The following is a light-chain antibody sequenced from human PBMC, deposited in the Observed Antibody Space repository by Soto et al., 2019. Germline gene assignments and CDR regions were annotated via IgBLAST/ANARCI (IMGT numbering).Light chain of an antibody. V-gene: IGKV1-33*01. CDR1: QSVSSF. CDR3: LLDYAYFWA. CDR2: DAS. Sequence: DIQMTQSPPSLSASVGDRVTITCRASQSVSSFLNWYQQKPGKAPRLLIYDASNLETGVPSRFSGSGSGTDFTVTISSLQPEDIATYYCLLDYAYFWAFGQGTKVDIK. J-gene: IGKJ1*01.